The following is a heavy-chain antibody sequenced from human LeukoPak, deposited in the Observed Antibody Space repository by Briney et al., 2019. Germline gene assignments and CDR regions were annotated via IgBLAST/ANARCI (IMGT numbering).Heavy chain of an antibody. D-gene: IGHD6-13*01. CDR1: GFTFSSYE. Sequence: GGSLRLSCAASGFTFSSYEMNWVRQAPGKGREGVSYISSSGSTIYYADSVKGRFTISRDNAKNSLYLQMNSLRAEDTAVYYCARGRYSSSWYADYWGQGTLVTVSS. V-gene: IGHV3-48*03. CDR2: ISSSGSTI. J-gene: IGHJ4*02. CDR3: ARGRYSSSWYADY.